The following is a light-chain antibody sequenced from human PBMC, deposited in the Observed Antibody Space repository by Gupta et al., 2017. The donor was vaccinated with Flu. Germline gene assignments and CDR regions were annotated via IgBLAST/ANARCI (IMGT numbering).Light chain of an antibody. CDR2: KVS. V-gene: IGKV2-30*02. Sequence: VTLGQPASISCKSSQSLVHNNGNTYLHWFQQRPGQSPRRLIYKVSNRDSGVPDRFSGSGSGTDFTLKISRVEADDVGVYYCRQGKYWPYAFGQGTKMEI. CDR1: QSLVHNNGNTY. CDR3: RQGKYWPYA. J-gene: IGKJ2*01.